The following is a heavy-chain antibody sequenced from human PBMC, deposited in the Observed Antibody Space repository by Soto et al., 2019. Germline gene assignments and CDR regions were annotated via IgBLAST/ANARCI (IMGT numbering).Heavy chain of an antibody. CDR3: AREGCSGGSCYPGTL. Sequence: PSETLPLTCTVSGGSISSGDYSWSWIRQHPGKGLEWIGYIYYSGSTYYNPSLKSRVTISVNTSKNQFSLKLSSVTAADTAVYYCAREGCSGGSCYPGTLWGQGTLVTVSS. V-gene: IGHV4-31*03. CDR2: IYYSGST. CDR1: GGSISSGDYS. D-gene: IGHD2-15*01. J-gene: IGHJ4*02.